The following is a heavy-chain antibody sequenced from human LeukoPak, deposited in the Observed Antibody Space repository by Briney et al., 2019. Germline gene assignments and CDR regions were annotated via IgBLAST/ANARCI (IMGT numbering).Heavy chain of an antibody. CDR2: ISYDGSNK. J-gene: IGHJ4*02. V-gene: IGHV3-30*04. D-gene: IGHD6-13*01. Sequence: PGGSLRLSCAASGFTFSSYAMHWVRQAPGKGLEWVAVISYDGSNKYYADSVKGRFTISRNNSKNTLYLQMNSLRAEDTAVYYCARASYGAAAGAGTDYWGQGTLVTVSS. CDR3: ARASYGAAAGAGTDY. CDR1: GFTFSSYA.